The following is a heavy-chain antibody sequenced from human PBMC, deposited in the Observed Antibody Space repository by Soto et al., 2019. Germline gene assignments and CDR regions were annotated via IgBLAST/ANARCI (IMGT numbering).Heavy chain of an antibody. CDR2: ISPTGEQR. V-gene: IGHV3-23*01. J-gene: IGHJ6*02. Sequence: PGGSLRLSCAASRFTFRNYGMSWVRQGPGKGLEWVSGISPTGEQRFYVDSVKGRFFISRDNSQNTLSLEMSNLRADDTAVYYCAKRYGSGSYRDFNSYYGMAILGQGTSVTVSS. CDR1: RFTFRNYG. CDR3: AKRYGSGSYRDFNSYYGMAI. D-gene: IGHD3-10*01.